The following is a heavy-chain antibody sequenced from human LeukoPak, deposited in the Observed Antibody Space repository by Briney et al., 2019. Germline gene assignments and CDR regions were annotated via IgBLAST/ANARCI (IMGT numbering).Heavy chain of an antibody. D-gene: IGHD3-22*01. Sequence: GRSLRLSCAASGFTLSSYGMHWVRQAPGKGLEWVAVIWYDGSNKYYADSVKGRFTISRDNSKNTLYLQMNSLRAEDTAVYYCAREGRPYYYDSSGYFGYWGQGTLVTVSS. V-gene: IGHV3-33*01. J-gene: IGHJ4*02. CDR3: AREGRPYYYDSSGYFGY. CDR1: GFTLSSYG. CDR2: IWYDGSNK.